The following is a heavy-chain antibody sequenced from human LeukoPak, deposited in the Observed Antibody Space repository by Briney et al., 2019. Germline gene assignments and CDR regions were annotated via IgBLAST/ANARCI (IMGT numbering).Heavy chain of an antibody. CDR1: SGSMRSSY. V-gene: IGHV4-59*01. CDR2: IYYSGST. J-gene: IGHJ4*02. Sequence: PSQTLSLTCTVSSGSMRSSYCSWIRQPPGKGLEWIGYIYYSGSTYYNPSLKSRVTISIDTSRDQFSLKLSSVTAADTAVYYCARAPNPDFFDDWGQGTLVTVSS. D-gene: IGHD2-8*01. CDR3: ARAPNPDFFDD.